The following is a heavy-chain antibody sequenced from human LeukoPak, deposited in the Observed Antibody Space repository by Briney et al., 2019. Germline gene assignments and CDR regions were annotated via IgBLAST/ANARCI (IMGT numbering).Heavy chain of an antibody. Sequence: GGSLRLSCAASGFTVITNDMTWVRQAPGKGLEWVSVLYSDGNTKYADSVQGRFTISRDNSKNTLYLEMNSLSPDDTAVYYCARGVEPLAVDTLAYWGQGTLVTVSS. CDR1: GFTVITND. CDR3: ARGVEPLAVDTLAY. CDR2: LYSDGNT. J-gene: IGHJ4*02. D-gene: IGHD1-14*01. V-gene: IGHV3-53*01.